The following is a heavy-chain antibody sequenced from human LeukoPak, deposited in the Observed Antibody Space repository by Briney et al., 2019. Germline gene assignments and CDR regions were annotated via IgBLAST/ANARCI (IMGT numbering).Heavy chain of an antibody. J-gene: IGHJ3*02. V-gene: IGHV4-4*07. CDR3: ARRDYDILTGYYMGNAFDI. D-gene: IGHD3-9*01. CDR2: IYTSGST. Sequence: SETLSLTCTVSGGSISSYYWSWIRQPAGKGLEWIGRIYTSGSTNYNPSLKSRVTMSVDTSKNQFSLKLSSVTAEDTAVYYCARRDYDILTGYYMGNAFDIWGQGTMVTVSS. CDR1: GGSISSYY.